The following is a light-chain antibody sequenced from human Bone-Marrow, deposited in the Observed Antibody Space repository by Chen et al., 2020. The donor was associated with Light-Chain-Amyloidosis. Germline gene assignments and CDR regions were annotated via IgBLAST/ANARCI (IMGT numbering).Light chain of an antibody. CDR1: SSDVGGYNY. V-gene: IGLV2-14*01. J-gene: IGLJ3*02. Sequence: QSALTQPASVSGSPGQSITISCTGTSSDVGGYNYVSWYQHHHGAAPKLMIYEVSNRPSGVSNPFSGSKSGNTASLTISGLQAEDEADYYCSSFTSRSTRVFGGGTKLTVL. CDR3: SSFTSRSTRV. CDR2: EVS.